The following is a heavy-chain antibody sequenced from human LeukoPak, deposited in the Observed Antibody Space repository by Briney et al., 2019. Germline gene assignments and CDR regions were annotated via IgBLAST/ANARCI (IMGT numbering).Heavy chain of an antibody. D-gene: IGHD3-10*01. CDR3: ARVSAAYYSIQENWFDP. Sequence: GASVKVSCKASGYTFTGYYMHWVRQAPGQGLEWMGWINPNSGGTNYAQKFQGRVTMTRDTSISTAYMELSRLRSDDTAVYYCARVSAAYYSIQENWFDPWGQGTLVTISS. V-gene: IGHV1-2*02. CDR2: INPNSGGT. J-gene: IGHJ5*02. CDR1: GYTFTGYY.